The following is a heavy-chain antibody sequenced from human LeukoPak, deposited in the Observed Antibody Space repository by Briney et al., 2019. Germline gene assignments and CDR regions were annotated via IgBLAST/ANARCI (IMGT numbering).Heavy chain of an antibody. CDR1: GVSFSGYY. D-gene: IGHD1-26*01. CDR2: VNESGGT. Sequence: KSSGTLSLTCAVYGVSFSGYYWSWLRQTPAKGMEWVGEVNESGGTNISPSLRSRVILSVDASKKQFSLKLISVTVADTAIYYCARGQGATVPQVGKNWFDPWGQGTRVTVSS. J-gene: IGHJ5*02. V-gene: IGHV4-34*01. CDR3: ARGQGATVPQVGKNWFDP.